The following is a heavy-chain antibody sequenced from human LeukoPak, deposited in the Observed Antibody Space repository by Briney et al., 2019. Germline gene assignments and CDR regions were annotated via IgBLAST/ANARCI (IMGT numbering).Heavy chain of an antibody. CDR3: TKDISSGRPVPYGMDV. CDR1: GFTFGAYC. CDR2: INWNSDTI. J-gene: IGHJ6*02. D-gene: IGHD3-10*01. Sequence: GRSLRLSCAASGFTFGAYCMHWVRQPPGKGLEWVSAINWNSDTIHYADSVRGRFTISRDNAKNTLYLQMNSLRVEDTAFYFCTKDISSGRPVPYGMDVWGHGTTVTVSS. V-gene: IGHV3-9*01.